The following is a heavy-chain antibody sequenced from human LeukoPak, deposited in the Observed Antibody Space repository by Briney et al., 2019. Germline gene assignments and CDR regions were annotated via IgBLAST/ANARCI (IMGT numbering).Heavy chain of an antibody. CDR3: AKSHLWSWDAFDI. J-gene: IGHJ3*02. D-gene: IGHD1-26*01. Sequence: GGSLRLSCAASGFTFSSYGMHWVRQAPGKGLEWVAFIRYDGSNKYYADSVKGRFTISRDNSKNTLYLQMNSLRAEDTAVYYCAKSHLWSWDAFDIWGQGTMVTVSS. CDR1: GFTFSSYG. CDR2: IRYDGSNK. V-gene: IGHV3-30*02.